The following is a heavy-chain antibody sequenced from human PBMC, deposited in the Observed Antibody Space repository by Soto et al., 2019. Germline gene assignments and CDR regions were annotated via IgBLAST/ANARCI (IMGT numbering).Heavy chain of an antibody. CDR1: GGSISSYY. CDR2: IYYSGST. V-gene: IGHV4-59*01. Sequence: SETLSLTCTVSGGSISSYYWSWIRQPPGKGLEWIGYIYYSGSTNYNPSLKSRVTISVDTSKNQFSLKLSSVTAADTAVYYCARETGTTQNWFDPWGQGTLVTVSS. D-gene: IGHD1-1*01. CDR3: ARETGTTQNWFDP. J-gene: IGHJ5*02.